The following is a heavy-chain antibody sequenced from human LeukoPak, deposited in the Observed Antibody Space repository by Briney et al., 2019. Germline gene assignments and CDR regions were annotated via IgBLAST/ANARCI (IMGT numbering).Heavy chain of an antibody. CDR3: AKGRYCSGGSCYPHFDY. CDR1: GFTFSSYA. CDR2: ISGSGGST. Sequence: GGSLRLSCAASGFTFSSYAMSWVRQAPGKGLEWVSAISGSGGSTYYADSVKGRFTISRDNSKNTLCLQMNSLRAEDTAVYYCAKGRYCSGGSCYPHFDYWGQGTLVTVSS. J-gene: IGHJ4*02. D-gene: IGHD2-15*01. V-gene: IGHV3-23*01.